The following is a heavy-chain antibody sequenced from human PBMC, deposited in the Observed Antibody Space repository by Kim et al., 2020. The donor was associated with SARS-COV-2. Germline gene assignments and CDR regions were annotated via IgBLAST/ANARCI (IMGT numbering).Heavy chain of an antibody. J-gene: IGHJ4*02. CDR2: ISYDGSNK. CDR3: AKGYDILTGSQYDY. D-gene: IGHD3-9*01. V-gene: IGHV3-30*18. CDR1: GFTFSSYG. Sequence: GGSLRLSCAASGFTFSSYGMHWVRQAPGKGLEWVAVISYDGSNKYYADSVKGRFTISRDNSKNTLYLQMNSLRAEDTAVYYCAKGYDILTGSQYDYWGQGTLVTVSS.